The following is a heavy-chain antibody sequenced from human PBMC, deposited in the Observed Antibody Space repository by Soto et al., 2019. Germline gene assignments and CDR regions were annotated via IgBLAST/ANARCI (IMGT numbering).Heavy chain of an antibody. J-gene: IGHJ5*02. D-gene: IGHD6-19*01. CDR2: TYYRSKWYN. V-gene: IGHV6-1*01. CDR1: GDSVSSNSSA. Sequence: PSQTLSLTCAISGDSVSSNSSAWNWIRQSPSRGLEWLGRTYYRSKWYNDYAVSVKSRITINPDTSKNQFSLQLNSVTPEDTAVYYCARDPRSGWYEKGYNWFDPWGQGTLVTVSS. CDR3: ARDPRSGWYEKGYNWFDP.